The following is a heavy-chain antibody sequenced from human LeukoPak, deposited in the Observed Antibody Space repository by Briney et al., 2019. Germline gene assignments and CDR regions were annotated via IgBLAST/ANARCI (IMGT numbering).Heavy chain of an antibody. CDR2: ISTSGSAM. CDR3: ASSGSYRFDY. CDR1: GFTFSRYT. D-gene: IGHD1-26*01. V-gene: IGHV3-48*02. J-gene: IGHJ4*02. Sequence: GGSLRLSCAASGFTFSRYTMNWVRQAPGKGLEWVSHISTSGSAMYYADSVKGRLTISRDNAKDSLYLQMNSLRDEDTAVYYRASSGSYRFDYWGQGTLVTVSS.